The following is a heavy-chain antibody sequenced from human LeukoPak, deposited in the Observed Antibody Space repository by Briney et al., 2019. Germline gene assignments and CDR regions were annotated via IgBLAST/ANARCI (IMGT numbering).Heavy chain of an antibody. D-gene: IGHD3-3*01. V-gene: IGHV4-30-4*08. CDR1: GGSISSGDYY. CDR3: ARDRPNVLRFLPKGGAFDI. J-gene: IGHJ3*02. CDR2: IYYSGST. Sequence: SETLSLTCTVSGGSISSGDYYWSWIRQPPGKGLEWIGYIYYSGSTYYNPSLKSRVTISVDTSKNQFSLKLSSVTAADTAVYYCARDRPNVLRFLPKGGAFDIWGQGTMVTVSS.